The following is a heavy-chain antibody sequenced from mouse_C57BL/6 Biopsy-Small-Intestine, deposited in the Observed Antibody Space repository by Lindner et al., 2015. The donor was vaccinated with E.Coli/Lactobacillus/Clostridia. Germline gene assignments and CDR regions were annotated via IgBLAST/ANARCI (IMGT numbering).Heavy chain of an antibody. Sequence: SVKVSCKPYGYSFTDYYVNWVRQAPGQGLEWMGWINPNGGGTSFADKFRGRVAMTRDTSINTVFMELTGLTSDDTAVYYCARDDNSWDNKAFLDFWGQGTLVTVSS. CDR2: INPNGGGT. D-gene: IGHD4-1*01. CDR1: GYSFTDYY. V-gene: IGHV1-64*01. CDR3: ARDDNSWDNKAFLDF. J-gene: IGHJ4*01.